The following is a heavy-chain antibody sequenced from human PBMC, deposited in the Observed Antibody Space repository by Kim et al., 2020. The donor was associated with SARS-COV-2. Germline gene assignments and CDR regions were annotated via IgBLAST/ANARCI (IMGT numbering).Heavy chain of an antibody. CDR3: ARDDILTGSRSGWFDP. Sequence: GGSLRLSCAASGFTFSSYSMNWVRQAPGKGLEWVSSISSSSSYKYYADSVKGRFTISRDNAKNSLYLQMYSLRAEDTAVYYCARDDILTGSRSGWFDPWGQGTLVPVSS. CDR1: GFTFSSYS. CDR2: ISSSSSYK. V-gene: IGHV3-21*01. D-gene: IGHD3-9*01. J-gene: IGHJ5*02.